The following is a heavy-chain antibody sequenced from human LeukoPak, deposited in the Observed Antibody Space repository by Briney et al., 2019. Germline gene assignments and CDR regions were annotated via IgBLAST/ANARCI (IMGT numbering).Heavy chain of an antibody. J-gene: IGHJ4*02. CDR2: TYYRSKWYN. CDR1: GDSVASKNCA. D-gene: IGHD6-19*01. V-gene: IGHV6-1*01. CDR3: ARDFGTTGWHTFDY. Sequence: SQTLSLTCVVSGDSVASKNCAWNWIRQSPSRGLEGLGRTYYRSKWYNDYAESMEGRMTISQDTSKNQYSLHLNSVTHDDTAVYYCARDFGTTGWHTFDYWGQGTLVTVSS.